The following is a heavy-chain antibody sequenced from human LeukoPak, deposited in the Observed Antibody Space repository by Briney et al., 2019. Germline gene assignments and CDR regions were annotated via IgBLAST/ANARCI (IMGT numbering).Heavy chain of an antibody. CDR2: LRPDGSDK. Sequence: GGSLRLSCTGSGFTFSDYWMTWARQAPGKGLEWVANLRPDGSDKYYVDSVKGRFTISRDNAKNSLYLQMNSLRAEDTAVYYCARVEGYYGSGSYDYWGQGTLVTVSS. J-gene: IGHJ4*02. CDR3: ARVEGYYGSGSYDY. CDR1: GFTFSDYW. D-gene: IGHD3-10*01. V-gene: IGHV3-7*02.